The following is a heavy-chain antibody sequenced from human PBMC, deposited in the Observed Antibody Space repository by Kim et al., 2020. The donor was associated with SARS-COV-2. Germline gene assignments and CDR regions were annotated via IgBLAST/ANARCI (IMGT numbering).Heavy chain of an antibody. D-gene: IGHD3-10*01. CDR3: AREEIYGSGSYPYYYYYGMDV. CDR2: TRNKANSYTT. CDR1: GFTFSDHY. J-gene: IGHJ6*02. Sequence: GGSLRLSCAASGFTFSDHYMDWVRQAPGKGLEWVGRTRNKANSYTTEYAASVKGRFTISRDDSKNSLYLQMNSLKTEDTAVYYCAREEIYGSGSYPYYYYYGMDVGGQGTTVTVS. V-gene: IGHV3-72*01.